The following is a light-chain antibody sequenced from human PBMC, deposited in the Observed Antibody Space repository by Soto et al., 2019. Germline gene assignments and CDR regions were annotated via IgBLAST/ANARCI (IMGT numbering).Light chain of an antibody. Sequence: DIPMTLSPSTLSASVDDSVTITCRASQTISSWLAWYQQKPGKAPKLLIYKASTLKSGVPSRFSGSGSGTEFTLTISSLQPDDFATYYCQQYNSYSEAFAQGTKVDIK. CDR3: QQYNSYSEA. J-gene: IGKJ1*01. V-gene: IGKV1-5*03. CDR1: QTISSW. CDR2: KAS.